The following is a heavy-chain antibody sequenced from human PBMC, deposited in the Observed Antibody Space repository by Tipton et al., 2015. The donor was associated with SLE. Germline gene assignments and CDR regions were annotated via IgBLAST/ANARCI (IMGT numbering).Heavy chain of an antibody. D-gene: IGHD2-15*01. J-gene: IGHJ3*02. CDR3: ARDRIVDAFDI. V-gene: IGHV4-61*09. Sequence: LRLSCTVSGGSISSGTYYWSWIRQPAGKGLEWIGYFYTSDNTNYNPSLNSRVTISVDTSKNQFSLKLSSVTAADTAVYYCARDRIVDAFDIWGQGTMVTVSS. CDR1: GGSISSGTYY. CDR2: FYTSDNT.